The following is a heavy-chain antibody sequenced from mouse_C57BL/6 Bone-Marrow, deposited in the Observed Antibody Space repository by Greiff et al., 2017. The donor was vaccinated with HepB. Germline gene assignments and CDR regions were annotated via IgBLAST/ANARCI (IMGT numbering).Heavy chain of an antibody. Sequence: EVHLVESGGGLVQPKGSLKLSCAASGFSFNTYAMNWVRQAPGKGLEWVARIRSKSNNYATYYADSVKDRFTISRDDSESMLYLQMNNLKTEDTAMYYCVRGGSGYEGFAYWGQGTLVTVSA. CDR2: IRSKSNNYAT. D-gene: IGHD3-2*02. V-gene: IGHV10-1*01. CDR1: GFSFNTYA. CDR3: VRGGSGYEGFAY. J-gene: IGHJ3*01.